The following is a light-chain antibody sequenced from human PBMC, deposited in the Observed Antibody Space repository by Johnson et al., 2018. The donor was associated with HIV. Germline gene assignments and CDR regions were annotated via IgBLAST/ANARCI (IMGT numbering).Light chain of an antibody. CDR2: DNN. J-gene: IGLJ1*01. CDR1: SSNIGNNY. CDR3: GTWDSSLSAYV. V-gene: IGLV1-51*01. Sequence: QSVLTQPPSVSAAPGQKVTISCSGSSSNIGNNYVSWYQQLPGTAPKLVIYDNNKRPSGIPDRFSGSKSGTSATLGIPGLQPGDEADYYCGTWDSSLSAYVFGTGTKVTVL.